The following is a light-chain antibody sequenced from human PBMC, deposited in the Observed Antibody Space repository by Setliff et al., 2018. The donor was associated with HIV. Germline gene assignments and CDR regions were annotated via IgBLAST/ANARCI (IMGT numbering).Light chain of an antibody. Sequence: QSALAQPASVSGSPGQSNTISCTGTSSDVGGYNYVSWYQHHPGKAPKLMIYDVGKRPSGVSNRFSGSKSDNTASLTISGLQTEDEADYYCTSYTRSSTYVFGTGTKVTVL. V-gene: IGLV2-14*03. CDR3: TSYTRSSTYV. CDR1: SSDVGGYNY. CDR2: DVG. J-gene: IGLJ1*01.